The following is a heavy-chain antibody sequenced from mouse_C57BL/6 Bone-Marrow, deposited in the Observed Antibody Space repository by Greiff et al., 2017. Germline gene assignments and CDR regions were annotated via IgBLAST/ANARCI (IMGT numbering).Heavy chain of an antibody. Sequence: QVQLQQSGAELARPGASVKLSCKASGYTFTSYGISWVKQRTGQGLEWFGEIYPRSGNTYYNEKFKGKATLTADKSSSTAYMELRSLTSEDSAVYFCASPKIYYDYDGFAYWGQGTLVTVSA. CDR2: IYPRSGNT. D-gene: IGHD2-4*01. V-gene: IGHV1-81*01. CDR3: ASPKIYYDYDGFAY. CDR1: GYTFTSYG. J-gene: IGHJ3*01.